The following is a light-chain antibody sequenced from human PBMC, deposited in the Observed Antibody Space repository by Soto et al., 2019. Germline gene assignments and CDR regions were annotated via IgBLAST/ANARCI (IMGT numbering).Light chain of an antibody. Sequence: SYELTQPPSVSVSPGRTASITCSGDNLGKKYVSWYQQKPGQAPVVAIYQDNKRPSRIPERISGFNSGNTATLTIGGTQAVDEACLYRQALDSSTVLFGGGTKLTVL. CDR2: QDN. V-gene: IGLV3-1*01. CDR1: NLGKKY. CDR3: QALDSSTVL. J-gene: IGLJ2*01.